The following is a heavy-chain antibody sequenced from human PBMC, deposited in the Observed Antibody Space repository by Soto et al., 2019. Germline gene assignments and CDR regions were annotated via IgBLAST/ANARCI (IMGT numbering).Heavy chain of an antibody. D-gene: IGHD2-2*01. Sequence: QLQLQESGPGLVKPSETLSLTCTVSSAPVSSTTYTWGWIRQPPGKGLEWVASVYYGGRSYYNPSLNSRGTISVDTSKNQFSLSMPSVTAADTAVYYCASLNGYCLRASCHGHYAMDVWGQGTTVTVSS. V-gene: IGHV4-39*01. CDR3: ASLNGYCLRASCHGHYAMDV. CDR1: SAPVSSTTYT. CDR2: VYYGGRS. J-gene: IGHJ6*02.